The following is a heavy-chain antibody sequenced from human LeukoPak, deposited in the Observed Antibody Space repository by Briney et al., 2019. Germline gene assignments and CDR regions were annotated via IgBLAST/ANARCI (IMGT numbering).Heavy chain of an antibody. V-gene: IGHV3-53*01. CDR3: AREISGGTYPWCYFDC. Sequence: AGSLRLSCAASGFTVSTNYMSWVRQTPGKGLEWVSVIYSGGSTYYADSVKGRFTISRDNSKNTLYLQMNSLRAEDTAVYYRAREISGGTYPWCYFDCWGQGTLVTVSS. D-gene: IGHD7-27*01. CDR1: GFTVSTNY. J-gene: IGHJ4*02. CDR2: IYSGGST.